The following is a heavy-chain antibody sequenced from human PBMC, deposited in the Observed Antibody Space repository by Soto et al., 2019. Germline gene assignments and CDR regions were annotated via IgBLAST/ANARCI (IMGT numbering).Heavy chain of an antibody. V-gene: IGHV1-69*13. CDR2: IIPIFGTA. CDR3: ARTGIAAAGYDY. CDR1: GGTFSSYT. Sequence: SVKVSCKASGGTFSSYTISWVRQAPGQGLEWMGGIIPIFGTANYAQKFQGRVTITADESTSTAYMELSSLRSEDTAVYYCARTGIAAAGYDYWGQGTLVTVSS. J-gene: IGHJ4*02. D-gene: IGHD6-13*01.